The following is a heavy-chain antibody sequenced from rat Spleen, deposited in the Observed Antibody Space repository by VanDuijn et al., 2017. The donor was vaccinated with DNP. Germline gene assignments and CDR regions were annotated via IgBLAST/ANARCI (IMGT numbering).Heavy chain of an antibody. V-gene: IGHV2-1*01. CDR2: IWGYGTT. Sequence: QVQLKESGPGLVQPSQTLSLTCTVSGFSLTRNSVHWVRQPPGKGLEWVGAIWGYGTTDYDSTLRSRLSISRDTSRSQVFLKMNSLQTEDTAMYFCASGTTTWFAYWGQGTLVTVSS. D-gene: IGHD1-10*01. CDR3: ASGTTTWFAY. CDR1: GFSLTRNS. J-gene: IGHJ3*01.